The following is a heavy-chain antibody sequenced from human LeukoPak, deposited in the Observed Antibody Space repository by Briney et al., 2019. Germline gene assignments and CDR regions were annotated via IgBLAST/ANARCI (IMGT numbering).Heavy chain of an antibody. CDR2: ISGSGGST. J-gene: IGHJ4*02. Sequence: GGSLRLSCAASGFTFSSFAMSWVRQAPGKGLEWVSGISGSGGSTYYADSVKGRFTISRDNSKNTLYLQMNSLRAEDTAVYYCAKGTVDIVATSYFDYWGQGTLVTVSS. D-gene: IGHD5-12*01. V-gene: IGHV3-23*01. CDR1: GFTFSSFA. CDR3: AKGTVDIVATSYFDY.